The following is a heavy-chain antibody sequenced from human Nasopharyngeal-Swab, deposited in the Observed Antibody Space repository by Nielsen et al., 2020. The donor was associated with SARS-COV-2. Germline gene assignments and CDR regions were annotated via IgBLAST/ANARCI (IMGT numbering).Heavy chain of an antibody. J-gene: IGHJ4*02. Sequence: SETLSLTCTVSGGSVSSGSYYWSWIRQPPGKGLEWIGYIYYSGSTNYNPSLKSRVTISVDTSKNQFSLKLSSVTAADTAVYYGARAGAEMIFGVVITFYYWGQGTLVAVSS. D-gene: IGHD3-3*01. CDR2: IYYSGST. CDR3: ARAGAEMIFGVVITFYY. V-gene: IGHV4-61*01. CDR1: GGSVSSGSYY.